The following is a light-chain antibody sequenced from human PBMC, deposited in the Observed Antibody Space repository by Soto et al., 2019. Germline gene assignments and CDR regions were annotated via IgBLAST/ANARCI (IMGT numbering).Light chain of an antibody. CDR3: CSYAGSRTYV. CDR2: AGT. V-gene: IGLV2-23*01. Sequence: QSALTQPASVSGPLGQSIVISCTGSSSDIGSYDLVSWYQQYPGKAPKVVIFAGTKRPSGVSNRFSGSKSGNTASLTISGLQTEDEADYYCCSYAGSRTYVFGAVTEVTVL. CDR1: SSDIGSYDL. J-gene: IGLJ1*01.